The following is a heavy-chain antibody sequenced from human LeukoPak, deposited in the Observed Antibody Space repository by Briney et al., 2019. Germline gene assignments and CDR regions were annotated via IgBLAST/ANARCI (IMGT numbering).Heavy chain of an antibody. J-gene: IGHJ4*02. V-gene: IGHV1-46*01. D-gene: IGHD6-13*01. CDR1: GYTLTNYY. Sequence: GASVKVSCKASGYTLTNYYIHWVRQAPGQGLEWMGIINPSGGTTSYAQKFQGRVTMTRDMSTSTVYMELSSLRSEDTAVYYCNFSGEEGSTWYIDYWGQGTLVTVSS. CDR3: NFSGEEGSTWYIDY. CDR2: INPSGGTT.